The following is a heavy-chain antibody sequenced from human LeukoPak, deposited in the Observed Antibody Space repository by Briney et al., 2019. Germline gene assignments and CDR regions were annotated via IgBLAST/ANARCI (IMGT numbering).Heavy chain of an antibody. CDR3: AREPCGGDCYTEPYYFDY. D-gene: IGHD2-21*02. V-gene: IGHV6-1*01. CDR2: TYYRSKWYN. CDR1: GDSVSSNSAA. J-gene: IGHJ4*02. Sequence: SQTLSLTCAISGDSVSSNSAAWNWIRQSPSRGLEWLGRTYYRSKWYNDYAVSVKSRITINPDTSKNQFSLQLNSVTPEDTAVYYCAREPCGGDCYTEPYYFDYWGQGTLVTVSS.